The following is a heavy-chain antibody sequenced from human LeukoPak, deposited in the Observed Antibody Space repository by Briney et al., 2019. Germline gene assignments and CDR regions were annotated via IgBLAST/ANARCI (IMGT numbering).Heavy chain of an antibody. CDR1: GYTFTSYA. J-gene: IGHJ3*02. CDR3: ARDGFGELLGVVTAIDAFDI. CDR2: INTNTGNP. Sequence: ASVKVSCKASGYTFTSYAMNWVRQAPGQGLEWMGWINTNTGNPTYAQGFTGRFVFSLDTSVSTAYLQISSLKAEDTAVYYCARDGFGELLGVVTAIDAFDIWGRGTMVTVSS. D-gene: IGHD3-10*01. V-gene: IGHV7-4-1*02.